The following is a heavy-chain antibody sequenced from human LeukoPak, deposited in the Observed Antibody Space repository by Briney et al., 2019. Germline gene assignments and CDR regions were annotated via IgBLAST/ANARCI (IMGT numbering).Heavy chain of an antibody. CDR2: INNSGTT. V-gene: IGHV4-34*01. J-gene: IGHJ6*03. D-gene: IGHD6-25*01. CDR3: ASSRGYTSGLWYYYMEV. Sequence: SESLSLTCAVYGGSFTSYYWSWIRQPPGKGLEWIAEINNSGTTNYNPSLKGRVTISVDTSKNQVFLKLSSVTAADTAVYYCASSRGYTSGLWYYYMEVWGKGTTVTVSS. CDR1: GGSFTSYY.